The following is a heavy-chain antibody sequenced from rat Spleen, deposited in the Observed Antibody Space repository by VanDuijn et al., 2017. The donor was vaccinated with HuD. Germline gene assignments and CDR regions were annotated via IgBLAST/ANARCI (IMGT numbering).Heavy chain of an antibody. D-gene: IGHD1-10*01. J-gene: IGHJ2*01. CDR1: GYSITSNY. CDR2: ISYSGST. CDR3: ARRGNNYAFDY. Sequence: VQLQESGPGLVKPSQSLSLTCSVTGYSITSNYWGWIRKFPGNKMEWMGYISYSGSTSYNPSLKSRISITRDTSKNHFFLQLNSGTTEDTATYYCARRGNNYAFDYWGQGVMVTVSS. V-gene: IGHV3-1*01.